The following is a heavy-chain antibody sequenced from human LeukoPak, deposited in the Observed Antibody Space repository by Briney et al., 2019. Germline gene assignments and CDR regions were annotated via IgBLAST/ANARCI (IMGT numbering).Heavy chain of an antibody. CDR3: ASFDYGDYGDY. CDR1: GASINNNF. Sequence: TSETLSLTCTVSGASINNNFWTWIRQPPGKGLEWIGYIYYSGSTYYNPSLKSRVTISVDTSKNQFSLKLSSVTAADTAVYYCASFDYGDYGDYWGQGTLVTVSS. V-gene: IGHV4-59*06. J-gene: IGHJ4*02. CDR2: IYYSGST. D-gene: IGHD4-17*01.